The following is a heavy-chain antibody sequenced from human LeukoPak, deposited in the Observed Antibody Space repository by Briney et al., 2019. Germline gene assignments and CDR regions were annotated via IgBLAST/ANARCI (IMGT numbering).Heavy chain of an antibody. D-gene: IGHD6-13*01. CDR3: ARNPATGTLDY. CDR1: GFDIRHYY. V-gene: IGHV3-11*06. CDR2: ISSSSSHT. J-gene: IGHJ4*02. Sequence: GGSLRLSCVASGFDIRHYYMSWIRQAPGKGLEWVSFISSSSSHTNYADSVKGRFTISRDNAENSLYLQMNSLRPEDTAVYYCARNPATGTLDYWGQGTLVTVSS.